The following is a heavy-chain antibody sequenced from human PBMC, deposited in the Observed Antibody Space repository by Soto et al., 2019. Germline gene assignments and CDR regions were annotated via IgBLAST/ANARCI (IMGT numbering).Heavy chain of an antibody. D-gene: IGHD3-3*01. CDR2: INPNSGGT. J-gene: IGHJ6*02. V-gene: IGHV1-2*04. Sequence: ASVKVSCKASGYTFTGYYMHWVRQAPGQGLEWMGWINPNSGGTNYAQKFQGWVTMTRDTSISTAYMELSRLRSDDTAVYYCARGRSPSGYYFDYYYCYGMDVWGQGTTVRVSS. CDR1: GYTFTGYY. CDR3: ARGRSPSGYYFDYYYCYGMDV.